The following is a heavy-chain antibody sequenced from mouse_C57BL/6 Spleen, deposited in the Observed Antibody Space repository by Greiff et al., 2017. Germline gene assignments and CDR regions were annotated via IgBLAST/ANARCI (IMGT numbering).Heavy chain of an antibody. J-gene: IGHJ1*03. CDR2: ISYDGSN. V-gene: IGHV3-6*01. CDR3: AREDGSSYWYFDV. CDR1: GYSITSGYY. Sequence: EVKLMESGPGLVKPSQSLSLTCSVTGYSITSGYYWNWIRQFPGNKLEWMGYISYDGSNNYNQSLKNRISITSDTSKNQFFLKLNSVTTEDTATYYCAREDGSSYWYFDVWGTGTTVTVSS. D-gene: IGHD1-1*01.